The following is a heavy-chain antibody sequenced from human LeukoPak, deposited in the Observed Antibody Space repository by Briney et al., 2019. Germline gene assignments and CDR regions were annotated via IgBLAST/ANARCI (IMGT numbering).Heavy chain of an antibody. CDR3: ARALYYDILTGYYPLDY. D-gene: IGHD3-9*01. J-gene: IGHJ4*02. CDR1: GYTFTSYA. V-gene: IGHV7-4-1*02. CDR2: INTNTGNP. Sequence: ASVKVSCKASGYTFTSYAMNWVRRAPGQGLEWMGWINTNTGNPTYAQGFTGRFVFSLDTSVSTAYLQISSLKAEDTAVYYCARALYYDILTGYYPLDYWGQGTLVTVSS.